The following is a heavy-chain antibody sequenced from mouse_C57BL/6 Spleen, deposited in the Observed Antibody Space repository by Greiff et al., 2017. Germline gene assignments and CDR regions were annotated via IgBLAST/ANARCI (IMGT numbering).Heavy chain of an antibody. Sequence: QVQLQQSGAELVKPGASVKMSCKASGYTFTSYWITWVKQRPGQGLEWIGDIYPGSGSTNYNEKFKSKATLTVDTSSSTAYMQLSSLTSEDSAVYYCARRGGWFPYAMDYWGQGTSVTVAS. D-gene: IGHD2-3*01. CDR1: GYTFTSYW. CDR3: ARRGGWFPYAMDY. J-gene: IGHJ4*01. V-gene: IGHV1-55*01. CDR2: IYPGSGST.